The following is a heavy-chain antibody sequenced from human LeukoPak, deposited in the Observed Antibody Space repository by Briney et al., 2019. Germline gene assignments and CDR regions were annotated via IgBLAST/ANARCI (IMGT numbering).Heavy chain of an antibody. V-gene: IGHV1-2*02. J-gene: IGHJ4*02. CDR2: INPNSGGT. D-gene: IGHD3-22*01. Sequence: ASVKVSCKASVYTFTRYYMHWVRQAPRQELERMGWINPNSGGTHYAQKIQGRVTLTRDTPIRTAYTELSRLRSDDTAVYYCNTYYYDSTGYGFDFWGQETRVSVSS. CDR1: VYTFTRYY. CDR3: NTYYYDSTGYGFDF.